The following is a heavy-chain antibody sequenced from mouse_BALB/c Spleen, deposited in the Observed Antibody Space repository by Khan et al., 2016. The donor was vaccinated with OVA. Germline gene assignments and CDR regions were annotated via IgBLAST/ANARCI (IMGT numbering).Heavy chain of an antibody. V-gene: IGHV14-1*02. Sequence: VQLQQSGAELVRPGTLVNLSCKASGFTIKDYSMHWVKQRPEQGLEWIGWIDPENGNTKYDPKFQGKASITSDTSSNTAYLQLSRLTSEDTAVCDCARGGYCPGVAYWGQGTSVTVSA. D-gene: IGHD2-3*01. CDR2: IDPENGNT. J-gene: IGHJ4*01. CDR1: GFTIKDYS. CDR3: ARGGYCPGVAY.